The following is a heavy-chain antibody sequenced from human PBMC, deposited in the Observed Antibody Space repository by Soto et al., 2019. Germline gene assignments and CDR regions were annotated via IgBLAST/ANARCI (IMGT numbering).Heavy chain of an antibody. D-gene: IGHD3-3*01. J-gene: IGHJ4*02. CDR1: GLSLRTTGVG. CDR3: AHRWSGTWNFDY. V-gene: IGHV2-5*02. Sequence: SGPTLVNPTQTLTLTCTVSGLSLRTTGVGVGRVRQPPGKALEWLALLYWDDDKRYSPSLRSRLTIAKDISEKQVVLTMTNMDTVDTATYYCAHRWSGTWNFDYWGQGTLVTVSS. CDR2: LYWDDDK.